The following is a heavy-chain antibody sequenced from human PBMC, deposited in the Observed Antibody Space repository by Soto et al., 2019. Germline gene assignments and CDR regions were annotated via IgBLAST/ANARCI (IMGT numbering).Heavy chain of an antibody. Sequence: EVQLLESGGGLVQPGGSLRLSCAASGFTFSSYAMSWVRQAPGEGLEWVSAVSRSGGNTYYADSVKGRFTISRDNSKNTPDLQMNSLRAEDTAVYYCAKDFGHYDILAGYPTFGYWGQGTLVTFSS. J-gene: IGHJ4*02. V-gene: IGHV3-23*01. CDR2: VSRSGGNT. D-gene: IGHD3-9*01. CDR1: GFTFSSYA. CDR3: AKDFGHYDILAGYPTFGY.